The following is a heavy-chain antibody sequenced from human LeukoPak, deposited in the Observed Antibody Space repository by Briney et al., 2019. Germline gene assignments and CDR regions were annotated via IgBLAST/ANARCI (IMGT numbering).Heavy chain of an antibody. V-gene: IGHV1-2*02. Sequence: GASVTVSCKASGYTFTGYYMHWVRQAPGQGLEWMGWINPNSGGTNYAQKFQGRVTMTRDTSISTAYMELSRLRSDDTAVYYCARVRRYYDSSGPSDYWGQGTLVTVSS. CDR3: ARVRRYYDSSGPSDY. CDR1: GYTFTGYY. CDR2: INPNSGGT. J-gene: IGHJ4*02. D-gene: IGHD3-22*01.